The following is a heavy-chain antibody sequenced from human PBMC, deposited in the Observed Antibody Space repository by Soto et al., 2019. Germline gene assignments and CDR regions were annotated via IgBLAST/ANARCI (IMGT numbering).Heavy chain of an antibody. CDR1: GFTFSSYG. J-gene: IGHJ5*02. Sequence: QVQLVESGGGVVQPGRSLRLSCAASGFTFSSYGMHWVRQAPGKGLEWVAVISYDGSNKYYADSVKGRFTISRDNSKNTLYLQMNSLRAEDTAVYYCAKDDYGDYDAGFDPWGQGTLVTVSS. CDR2: ISYDGSNK. D-gene: IGHD4-17*01. CDR3: AKDDYGDYDAGFDP. V-gene: IGHV3-30*18.